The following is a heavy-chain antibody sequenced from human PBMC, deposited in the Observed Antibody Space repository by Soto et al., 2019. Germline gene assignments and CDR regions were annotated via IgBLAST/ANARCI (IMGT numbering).Heavy chain of an antibody. CDR2: ITSSGADT. V-gene: IGHV3-23*01. Sequence: EVQLLESGGGLVQPGGSLRLSCAASVFTFSSYSMSWVRQAPGKGLEWVSVITSSGADTYYADSVKGRFTISRDNSKNTLYLQMNSLRAEDTAVDYCAKKNGCQRPCDSWGQGTMVTVSS. CDR1: VFTFSSYS. CDR3: AKKNGCQRPCDS. D-gene: IGHD1-1*01. J-gene: IGHJ4*02.